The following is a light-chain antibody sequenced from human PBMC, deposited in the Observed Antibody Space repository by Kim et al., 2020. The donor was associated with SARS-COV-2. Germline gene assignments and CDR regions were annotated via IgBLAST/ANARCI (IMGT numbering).Light chain of an antibody. CDR1: SSNIGNSA. CDR2: YDD. V-gene: IGLV1-36*01. J-gene: IGLJ3*02. Sequence: QSVLTQPPSVSEAPRQRVTISCSGSSSNIGNSAVSWYQQLPGKAPKLLIYYDDVLPSGVSDRFSGSKSGTSASLAISGLQSEDEADYYCAAWDDTLNGWVFGGGTQLTVL. CDR3: AAWDDTLNGWV.